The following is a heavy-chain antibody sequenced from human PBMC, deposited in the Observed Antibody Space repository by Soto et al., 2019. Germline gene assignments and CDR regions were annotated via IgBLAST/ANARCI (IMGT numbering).Heavy chain of an antibody. CDR3: ARDRGYFDL. CDR2: INRSGST. V-gene: IGHV4-34*01. Sequence: QVQLQQWGAGLLKPSETLSLTCAVYGGSFSAYYWSWIRQPPGKGLEWIGEINRSGSTNYNPSLNSRVTISLDTSKNQFSLKLNSVTAADTAVYYCARDRGYFDLWGRGTLVTVSS. CDR1: GGSFSAYY. J-gene: IGHJ2*01.